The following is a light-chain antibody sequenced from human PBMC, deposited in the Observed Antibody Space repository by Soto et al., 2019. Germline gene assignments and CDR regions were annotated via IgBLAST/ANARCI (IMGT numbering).Light chain of an antibody. Sequence: QSALTQPRSVSGSPGQSVTISCTGTSSDVGAYDHVSWYQQHPGKAPKLMIHDVNQRPSGVPDRLSGSKSGNTASLTISGLQAEDEADYYCCSFAAMSGYVFGTGTKVTV. CDR3: CSFAAMSGYV. CDR1: SSDVGAYDH. V-gene: IGLV2-11*01. CDR2: DVN. J-gene: IGLJ1*01.